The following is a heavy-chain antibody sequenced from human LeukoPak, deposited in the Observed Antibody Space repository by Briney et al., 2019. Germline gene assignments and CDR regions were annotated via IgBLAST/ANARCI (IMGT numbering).Heavy chain of an antibody. CDR3: ARQIAAAPDY. Sequence: PSETLSLTCTVSGGSISSSSYYWGWIRQPPGKGLEWIGSIYYSGSTYYNPSLKSRVTISVDTSKNQFSLKLSSVTAADTAVYYCARQIAAAPDYWGQGTLVIVSS. CDR1: GGSISSSSYY. V-gene: IGHV4-39*01. CDR2: IYYSGST. D-gene: IGHD6-13*01. J-gene: IGHJ4*02.